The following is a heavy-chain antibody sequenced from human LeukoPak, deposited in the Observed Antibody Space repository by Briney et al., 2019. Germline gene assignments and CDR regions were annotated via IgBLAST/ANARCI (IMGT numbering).Heavy chain of an antibody. J-gene: IGHJ4*02. CDR2: ISGSGDNT. CDR1: GFTFSSYA. Sequence: PGGSLRLSCAASGFTFSSYAMSWVRQAPGKGLEWVSAISGSGDNTFYADSVKGRFTISRDNSKNTLYLQMNSLRAEDTAVYYCAKDRVIMIVVARAPFDYWGQGTLVTVSS. D-gene: IGHD3-22*01. V-gene: IGHV3-23*01. CDR3: AKDRVIMIVVARAPFDY.